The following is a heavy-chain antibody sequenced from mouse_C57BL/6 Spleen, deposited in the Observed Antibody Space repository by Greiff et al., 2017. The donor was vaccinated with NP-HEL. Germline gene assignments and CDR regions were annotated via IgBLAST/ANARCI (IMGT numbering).Heavy chain of an antibody. CDR2: IYPRSGNT. Sequence: VQLVESGAELARPGASVKLSCKASGYTFTSYGISWVKQRTGQGLEWIGEIYPRSGNTYYNEQFKGKATLTADKSSSTAYMELRSLTSEDSAVYFCARGPLITTVVATRNAMDYWGQGTSVTVSS. CDR3: ARGPLITTVVATRNAMDY. CDR1: GYTFTSYG. V-gene: IGHV1-81*01. J-gene: IGHJ4*01. D-gene: IGHD1-1*01.